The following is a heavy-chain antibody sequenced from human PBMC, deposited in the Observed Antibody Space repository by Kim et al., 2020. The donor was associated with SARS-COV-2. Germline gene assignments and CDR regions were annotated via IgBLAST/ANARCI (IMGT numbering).Heavy chain of an antibody. Sequence: SETLSLTCAVYGGSFSGYYWSWIRQPPGKGLEWIGEINHSGSTNYNPSLKSRVTISVDTSKNQFSLKLSSVTAADTAVYYCARGLSADPGFDYWGQGTLVTVSS. CDR2: INHSGST. CDR1: GGSFSGYY. V-gene: IGHV4-34*01. J-gene: IGHJ4*02. D-gene: IGHD2-15*01. CDR3: ARGLSADPGFDY.